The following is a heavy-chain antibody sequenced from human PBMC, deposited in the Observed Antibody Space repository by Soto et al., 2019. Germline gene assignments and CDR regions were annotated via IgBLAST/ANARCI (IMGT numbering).Heavy chain of an antibody. J-gene: IGHJ4*02. D-gene: IGHD6-6*01. CDR2: IFPGDSDT. V-gene: IGHV5-51*01. CDR1: GYIFANDW. Sequence: GESLKISCKGSGYIFANDWIAWVRQMPGKGLEWMGIIFPGDSDTRYSPSFQGQVTISADKSINTAYLQWSSLKASDTAVYYCARWVAAHPYFDFWGQGALVTVSS. CDR3: ARWVAAHPYFDF.